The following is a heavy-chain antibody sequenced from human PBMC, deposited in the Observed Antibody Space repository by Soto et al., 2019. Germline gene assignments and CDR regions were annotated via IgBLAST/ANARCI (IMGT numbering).Heavy chain of an antibody. V-gene: IGHV4-34*01. J-gene: IGHJ4*02. CDR3: ARGPTATFDY. Sequence: QVQLQQWGAGLLKPSETLSLTCAVYGGSFSGYYWSWIRQPPGKGLEWIGEINHSGSTNYNPSLKXXVXIXXDTSKNQLSLKPSSVTAADTAVYYCARGPTATFDYWGQGTLVTVSS. CDR2: INHSGST. CDR1: GGSFSGYY. D-gene: IGHD4-17*01.